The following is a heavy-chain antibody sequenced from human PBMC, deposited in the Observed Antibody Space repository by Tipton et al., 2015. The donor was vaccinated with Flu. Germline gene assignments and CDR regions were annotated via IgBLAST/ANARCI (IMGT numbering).Heavy chain of an antibody. V-gene: IGHV4-31*03. CDR2: IYCSGST. D-gene: IGHD3-22*01. CDR1: GGSLSSCGYY. CDR3: ACAGHGYYDSSGSDY. Sequence: TLSLTCIVSGGSLSSCGYYWSWIRQHPGKGLEWLGYIYCSGSTYYNPSLKSRVTISVDTSKNQFSLKLTSVTAADTAVYYCACAGHGYYDSSGSDYWGQGTLGTVSP. J-gene: IGHJ4*02.